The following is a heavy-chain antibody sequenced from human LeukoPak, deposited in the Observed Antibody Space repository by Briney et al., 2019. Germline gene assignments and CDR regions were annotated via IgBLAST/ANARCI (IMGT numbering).Heavy chain of an antibody. CDR1: GFTFSSYW. CDR2: ISSSGSTI. J-gene: IGHJ4*02. D-gene: IGHD6-19*01. Sequence: PGGSLRLSCAASGFTFSSYWMSWVRQAPGKGLEWVSYISSSGSTIYYADSVKGRFTISRDNAKNSLYLQMNSLRAEDTAVYYCAKEVAVAVFDYWGQGTLVTVSS. CDR3: AKEVAVAVFDY. V-gene: IGHV3-48*04.